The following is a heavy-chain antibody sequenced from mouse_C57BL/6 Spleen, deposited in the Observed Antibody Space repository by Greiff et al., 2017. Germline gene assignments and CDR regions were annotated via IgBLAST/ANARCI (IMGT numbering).Heavy chain of an antibody. CDR1: GYTFTDYN. V-gene: IGHV1-22*01. J-gene: IGHJ3*01. D-gene: IGHD1-1*01. CDR2: INPNNGGT. Sequence: EVQLQPSGPELVKPGASVTMSCKASGYTFTDYNMHWVKQSHGKSLEWIGYINPNNGGTSYNQKFKGKATLTVNKSSSTAYMELRSLTSEDSAVYYCARHYGSSAWFAYWGQGTLVTVSA. CDR3: ARHYGSSAWFAY.